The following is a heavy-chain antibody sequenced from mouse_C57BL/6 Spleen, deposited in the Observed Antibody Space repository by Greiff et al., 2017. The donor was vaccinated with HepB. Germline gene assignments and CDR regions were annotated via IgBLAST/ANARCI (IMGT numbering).Heavy chain of an antibody. CDR3: ARDDYDDGDYYAMDY. CDR1: GYSFTGYF. V-gene: IGHV1-20*01. Sequence: VQLQQSGPELVKPGDSVKISCKASGYSFTGYFMNWVMQSHGKSLEWIGRINPYNGDTFYNQKFKGKATLTVDKSSSTAHMELRSLTSEDSAVYYCARDDYDDGDYYAMDYWGQGTSVTVSS. D-gene: IGHD2-4*01. J-gene: IGHJ4*01. CDR2: INPYNGDT.